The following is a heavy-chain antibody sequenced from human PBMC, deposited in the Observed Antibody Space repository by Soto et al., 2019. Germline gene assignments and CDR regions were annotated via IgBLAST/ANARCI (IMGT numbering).Heavy chain of an antibody. D-gene: IGHD3-10*01. CDR3: ARGLITMVRGVSLHDAFDI. J-gene: IGHJ3*02. CDR2: ISSSSSYI. V-gene: IGHV3-21*01. CDR1: GFTFSSYS. Sequence: EVQLVESGGGLVKPGGSLRLSCAASGFTFSSYSMNWVRQAPGKGLEWVSSISSSSSYIYYADSVKGRCTISRDNAKNSLYLQMNSLRAEDTAVYYCARGLITMVRGVSLHDAFDIWGQGTMVTVSS.